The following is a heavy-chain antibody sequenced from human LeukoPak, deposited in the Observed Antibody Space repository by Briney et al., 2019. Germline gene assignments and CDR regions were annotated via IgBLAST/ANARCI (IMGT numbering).Heavy chain of an antibody. Sequence: GGSLRLSCAASGFTFSVSAMHWVRQAPGKGLEWVACITTRSSYMYYADSVKGRFTISRDNAKNSLYLQMNSLRAEDTAVYYCAKDRLTYYYYGMDVWGQGTTVTVSS. D-gene: IGHD2-15*01. CDR1: GFTFSVSA. J-gene: IGHJ6*02. CDR3: AKDRLTYYYYGMDV. V-gene: IGHV3-21*01. CDR2: ITTRSSYM.